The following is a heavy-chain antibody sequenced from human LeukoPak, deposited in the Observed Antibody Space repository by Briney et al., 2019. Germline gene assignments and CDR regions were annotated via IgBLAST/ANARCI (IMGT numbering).Heavy chain of an antibody. D-gene: IGHD2-21*01. J-gene: IGHJ4*02. Sequence: PGGSLRLSCSASGFTFTNYGMHWVRQAPGKGLEWVAVISYDGITNYYADSVKGRFTVSRDNSENTLYLQMNSLRPDGTAVYYCAKKAAPVSAIRAGFDYWGQGTLVTVSS. CDR3: AKKAAPVSAIRAGFDY. CDR2: ISYDGITN. CDR1: GFTFTNYG. V-gene: IGHV3-30*18.